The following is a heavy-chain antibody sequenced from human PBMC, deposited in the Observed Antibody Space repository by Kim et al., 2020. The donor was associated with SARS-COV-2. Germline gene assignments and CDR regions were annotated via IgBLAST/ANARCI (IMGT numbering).Heavy chain of an antibody. CDR1: GGSISSYY. V-gene: IGHV4-59*01. Sequence: SETLSLTCTVSGGSISSYYWSWIRQPPGKGLEWIGYIYYSGSTNYNPSLKSRVTISVDTSKNQFSLKLSSVTAADTAVYYCAKYNDFLTGYTNWGQGTLVTVSS. D-gene: IGHD3-9*01. CDR2: IYYSGST. J-gene: IGHJ4*02. CDR3: AKYNDFLTGYTN.